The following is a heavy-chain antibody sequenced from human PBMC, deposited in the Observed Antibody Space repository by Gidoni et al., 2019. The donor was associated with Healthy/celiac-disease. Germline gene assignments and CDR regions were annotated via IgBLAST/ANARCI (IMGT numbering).Heavy chain of an antibody. CDR2: INHSGST. CDR3: ARSGIAAAPFDY. CDR1: GGSFSGYY. Sequence: QVQLQQWGAGLLKPSENLSLTCAVYGGSFSGYYWSWIRQPPGKGLEWIGEINHSGSTNYNPSLKSRVTISVDTSKNQFSLKLSSVTAADTAVYYCARSGIAAAPFDYWGQGTLVTVSS. V-gene: IGHV4-34*01. J-gene: IGHJ4*02. D-gene: IGHD6-13*01.